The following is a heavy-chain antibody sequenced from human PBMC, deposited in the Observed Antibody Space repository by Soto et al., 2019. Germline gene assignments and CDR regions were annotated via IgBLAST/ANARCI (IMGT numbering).Heavy chain of an antibody. CDR1: GETVKGYY. J-gene: IGHJ4*02. CDR3: ARGEVFGVPRLFGY. Sequence: SESLALTCAAYGETVKGYYCTWIRQPPGKGLEWIGEINHSGSTNYNPSLKSRVTISVDTSKHQFSLRLSSVTAADTAVYYCARGEVFGVPRLFGYWGQGTLVTVSS. D-gene: IGHD3-3*01. V-gene: IGHV4-34*01. CDR2: INHSGST.